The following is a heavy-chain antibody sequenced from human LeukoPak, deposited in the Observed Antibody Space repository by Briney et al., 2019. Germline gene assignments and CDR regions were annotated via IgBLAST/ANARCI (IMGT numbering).Heavy chain of an antibody. CDR2: ISSSGSTI. CDR1: GFTFTTYW. V-gene: IGHV3-48*04. Sequence: PGGSLRLSCAASGFTFTTYWMNWVRQAPGKGLEWVSYISSSGSTIYYADSVKGRFTISRDNAKNSLYLQMNSLRAEDTAVYYCARAEYYYDSSGYYHPADYFDYWGQGTLVTVSS. J-gene: IGHJ4*02. D-gene: IGHD3-22*01. CDR3: ARAEYYYDSSGYYHPADYFDY.